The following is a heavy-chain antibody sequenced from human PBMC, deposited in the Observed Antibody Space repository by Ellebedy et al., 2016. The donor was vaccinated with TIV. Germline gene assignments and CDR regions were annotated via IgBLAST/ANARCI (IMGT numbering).Heavy chain of an antibody. D-gene: IGHD4-17*01. J-gene: IGHJ4*02. CDR2: ISVYNGNT. Sequence: AASVKVSCKASGYTFTRYGISWVRQAPGQGLEWMGWISVYNGNTNYAQKLQGRVTMTTDTSTSTAYMELRSLRSDDTAVYYCARFVDGDYEDYWGQGALVTVSS. CDR1: GYTFTRYG. CDR3: ARFVDGDYEDY. V-gene: IGHV1-18*01.